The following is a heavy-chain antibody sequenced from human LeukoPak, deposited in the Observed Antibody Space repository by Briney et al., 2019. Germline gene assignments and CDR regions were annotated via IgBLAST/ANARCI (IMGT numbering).Heavy chain of an antibody. CDR3: AKDGLGAMDV. D-gene: IGHD7-27*01. CDR1: GFTFSNFG. CDR2: ISYDGSNK. J-gene: IGHJ6*02. Sequence: GRSLRLSCAASGFTFSNFGMHWVRQAPGKGLEWVAVISYDGSNKYYADSVKGRFTISRDNSKNTLYLQMNSLRPEDTAVYFCAKDGLGAMDVWGQGTTVTVSS. V-gene: IGHV3-30*18.